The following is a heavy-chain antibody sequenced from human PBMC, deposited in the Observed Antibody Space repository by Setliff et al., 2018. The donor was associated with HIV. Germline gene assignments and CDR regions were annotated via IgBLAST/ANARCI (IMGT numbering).Heavy chain of an antibody. J-gene: IGHJ6*03. CDR2: ISASGSTI. CDR3: ARDGGMGVYHMDV. D-gene: IGHD2-8*02. Sequence: GESLKISCAASGFTFSSYGMNWVRQAPGKGLEWVAYISASGSTIYYTDSVKGRFTISRDNDKNSLYLQMDSLRAEDTAVYYCARDGGMGVYHMDVWGKGTTITVSS. CDR1: GFTFSSYG. V-gene: IGHV3-48*01.